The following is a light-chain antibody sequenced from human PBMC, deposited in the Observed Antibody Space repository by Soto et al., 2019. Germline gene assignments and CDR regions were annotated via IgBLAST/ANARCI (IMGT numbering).Light chain of an antibody. J-gene: IGKJ1*01. V-gene: IGKV1-5*03. CDR3: QQYNTFWT. CDR1: QSISHW. CDR2: KAS. Sequence: DIKMTQSPSTLSASVGDRVTITCRASQSISHWLAWYQQKPGKAPKLLIHKASNLQSGVPSRFSGSGSETEFTLTISRLQPDDFATYYWQQYNTFWTFGPGTRVEVK.